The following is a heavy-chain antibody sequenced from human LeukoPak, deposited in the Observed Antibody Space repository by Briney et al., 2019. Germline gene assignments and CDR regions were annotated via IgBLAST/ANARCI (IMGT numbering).Heavy chain of an antibody. V-gene: IGHV3-15*01. CDR2: IKSDSDGGTT. Sequence: WIRQPPGKGLEWVGHIKSDSDGGTTDYAAPVKGRFTISRDDSKNTLYLQMNSLKTEDTAVYYCATVNISGYYAPPGYDYWGQGTLVTVSS. D-gene: IGHD3-22*01. J-gene: IGHJ4*02. CDR3: ATVNISGYYAPPGYDY.